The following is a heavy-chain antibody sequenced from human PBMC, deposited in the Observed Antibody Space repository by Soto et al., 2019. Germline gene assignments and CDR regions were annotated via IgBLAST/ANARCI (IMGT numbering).Heavy chain of an antibody. CDR2: ISPSGGST. CDR1: GDIFLSYY. CDR3: ARTSTSFPYNWFDP. D-gene: IGHD3-16*02. J-gene: IGHJ5*02. V-gene: IGHV1-46*01. Sequence: QVQLVQSGAEVKKPGASVKVSCKASGDIFLSYYIHWVRQAPGQGLEWMGLISPSGGSTVYAQKFQDRVIMTRDTSRCTVFMELSSLRSADTAVYYCARTSTSFPYNWFDPWGQGTLVTVSS.